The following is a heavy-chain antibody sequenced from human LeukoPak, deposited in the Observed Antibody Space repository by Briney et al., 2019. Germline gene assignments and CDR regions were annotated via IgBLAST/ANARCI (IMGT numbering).Heavy chain of an antibody. CDR2: ISGSGGST. D-gene: IGHD1-26*01. J-gene: IGHJ4*02. CDR1: GFTFSSYG. CDR3: AKIAETSGIYGQGYDY. Sequence: GTLRLSCAASGFTFSSYGMSWVRQAPGKGLEWVSAISGSGGSTYYADSVKGRFTISRDNSKNTLYLQMNSLRAEDTAVYYCAKIAETSGIYGQGYDYWGQGTLVTVSS. V-gene: IGHV3-23*01.